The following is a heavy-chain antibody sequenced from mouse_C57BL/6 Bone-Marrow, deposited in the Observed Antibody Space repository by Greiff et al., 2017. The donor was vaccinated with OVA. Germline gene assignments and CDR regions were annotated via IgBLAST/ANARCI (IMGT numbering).Heavy chain of an antibody. CDR2: GQGLDWIG. D-gene: IGHD2-2*01. Sequence: VQLQQSGPELARPWASVKISCPAFYTFSRRLHFAIRDTNYWMHWVKQRPGQGLDWIGAIYPGNGDTSNKQKFKGKATLTADKSTSTAYMQLSSLTSEDSAVYYCALDGYAFAYWGQGTLVTVSA. V-gene: IGHV1-87*01. CDR1: YTFSRRLH. CDR3: SEDSAVYYCALDGYAFAY. J-gene: IGHJ3*01.